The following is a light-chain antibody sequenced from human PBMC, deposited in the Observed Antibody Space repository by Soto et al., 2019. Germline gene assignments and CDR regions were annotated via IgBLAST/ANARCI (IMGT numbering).Light chain of an antibody. Sequence: ENVLTQSPGTLSLSPGERATLSCRASQSISSTYLAWYQQKPGQPPRLLMYGASNRATGIPDRFSGSGSGTDFTLTLSRLEPEDFAVYYCQQYSGSPPLTFGGGTKVESK. V-gene: IGKV3-20*01. CDR2: GAS. J-gene: IGKJ4*01. CDR3: QQYSGSPPLT. CDR1: QSISSTY.